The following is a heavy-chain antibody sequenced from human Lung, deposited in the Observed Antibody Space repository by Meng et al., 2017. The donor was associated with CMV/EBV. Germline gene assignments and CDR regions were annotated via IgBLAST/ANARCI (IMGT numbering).Heavy chain of an antibody. Sequence: GGSLRLSCAASGFTVTDNYMIWVRQAPGKGLEWVSVIYSADRAYYADSVRGRFTISRDISKNTVYLQMLNLRAEDAAMYYCERPLAMRPMLGYYYGLDVWGPGTTVTVSS. D-gene: IGHD3-3*02. CDR3: ERPLAMRPMLGYYYGLDV. J-gene: IGHJ6*02. CDR1: GFTVTDNY. V-gene: IGHV3-53*01. CDR2: IYSADRA.